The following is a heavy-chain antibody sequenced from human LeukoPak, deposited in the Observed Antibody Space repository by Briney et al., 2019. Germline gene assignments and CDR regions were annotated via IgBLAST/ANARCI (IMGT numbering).Heavy chain of an antibody. J-gene: IGHJ3*02. CDR1: GFTFSSSV. Sequence: GGSLRLSCAASGFTFSSSVMSWVRQAPGEGLEWVSGVSESAGDTYYADSVKGRFTISRDNSKNTLYLQMNSLRAGDTAVYYCAKVPTTVTPDAFDIWGQGTMVTVSS. V-gene: IGHV3-23*01. D-gene: IGHD4-17*01. CDR3: AKVPTTVTPDAFDI. CDR2: VSESAGDT.